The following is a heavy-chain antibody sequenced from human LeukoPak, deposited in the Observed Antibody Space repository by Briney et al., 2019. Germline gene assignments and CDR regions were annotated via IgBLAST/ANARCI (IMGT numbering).Heavy chain of an antibody. V-gene: IGHV3-66*02. Sequence: GGSLRLSCAASGFTVSSNYMSWVPQAPGKGREGVSGIYSGGSTYYADSVKGRFTISRDNSKNTLYLQMNRLRAEDTAVYYCARSPLDVMATWGQGTLVTVSS. CDR2: IYSGGST. CDR3: ARSPLDVMAT. CDR1: GFTVSSNY. D-gene: IGHD2-8*01. J-gene: IGHJ5*02.